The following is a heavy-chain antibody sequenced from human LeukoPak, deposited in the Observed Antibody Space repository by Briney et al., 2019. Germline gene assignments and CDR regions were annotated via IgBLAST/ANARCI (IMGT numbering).Heavy chain of an antibody. V-gene: IGHV4-39*01. Sequence: SETLSLTCTVSGGSISSSRYYWGWIRQPPGKGLEWIGSIYYSGSTYYNPSLKSRVTISVDTSKNQFSLKLSSVTAADTAVYYCASYSSSLDYGMDVWGQGTTVTVSS. J-gene: IGHJ6*02. CDR2: IYYSGST. CDR3: ASYSSSLDYGMDV. CDR1: GGSISSSRYY. D-gene: IGHD6-13*01.